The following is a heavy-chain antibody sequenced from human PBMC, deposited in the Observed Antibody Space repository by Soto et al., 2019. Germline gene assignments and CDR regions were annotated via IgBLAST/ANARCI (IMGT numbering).Heavy chain of an antibody. D-gene: IGHD3-22*01. CDR1: GYTFTGYY. CDR2: INPNSGGT. V-gene: IGHV1-2*04. J-gene: IGHJ3*02. Sequence: GASVKVSCKASGYTFTGYYMHWVRQAPGQGLEWMGWINPNSGGTNYAQKFQGWVTMTRDTSISTAYMELSRLRSDDTAVYYCARVPVDSSGYYYHAFDIWGQGTMVTVS. CDR3: ARVPVDSSGYYYHAFDI.